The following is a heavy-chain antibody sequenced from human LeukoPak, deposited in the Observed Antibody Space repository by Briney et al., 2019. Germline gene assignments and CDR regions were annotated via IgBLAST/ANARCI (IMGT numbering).Heavy chain of an antibody. Sequence: GGSLRLSCAASGFTFSSYGMYWVRQAPGKGLEWVANINQHGSESYYVDSVEGRFLISRDNAKNTLYLHMSNLRGDDMAVYYCARGGLFRYGGTSGDYWGQGTLVTVSS. CDR2: INQHGSES. J-gene: IGHJ4*02. V-gene: IGHV3-7*01. CDR1: GFTFSSYG. D-gene: IGHD4/OR15-4a*01. CDR3: ARGGLFRYGGTSGDY.